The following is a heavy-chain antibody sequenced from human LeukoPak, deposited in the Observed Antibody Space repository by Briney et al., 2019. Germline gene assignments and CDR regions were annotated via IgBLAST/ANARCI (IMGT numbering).Heavy chain of an antibody. CDR2: IWYDGSNK. CDR1: GFTFSSYG. D-gene: IGHD4-17*01. V-gene: IGHV3-33*01. J-gene: IGHJ2*01. CDR3: ARDYGDPWYFDL. Sequence: PGRSLRLSCAASGFTFSSYGMHWVRQAPGKGLEWVAVIWYDGSNKYYADSVKGRFTISRDNSKNTLYLQMNSLRAEDTAVYYCARDYGDPWYFDLWGRGTLVTVSS.